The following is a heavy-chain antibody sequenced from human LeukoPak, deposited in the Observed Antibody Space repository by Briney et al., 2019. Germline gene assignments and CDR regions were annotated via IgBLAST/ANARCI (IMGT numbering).Heavy chain of an antibody. CDR3: ARDLIAVVDY. J-gene: IGHJ4*02. Sequence: GGSLRLSCAASGFTFSSYWMNCVRQSPGKGQEWVSSIISSSSYIDYADSVKGRFTISRDNAKNSLYLQMNSLRAEDMAVYYCARDLIAVVDYWGQGTLVTVSS. CDR2: IISSSSYI. CDR1: GFTFSSYW. V-gene: IGHV3-21*01. D-gene: IGHD6-19*01.